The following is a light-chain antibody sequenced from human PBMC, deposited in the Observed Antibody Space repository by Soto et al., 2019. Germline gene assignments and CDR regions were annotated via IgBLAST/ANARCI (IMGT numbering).Light chain of an antibody. CDR1: QSVSTNY. Sequence: EIVLTQSPGTLSLSPGERATLSCRASQSVSTNYLAWYQQQPGQAPRLLIYGASSRATGTPDRFSGSGSGTDFTLTLSRLEPEDFAVYYCQQYGSSPWTFGQGTKVEIK. CDR3: QQYGSSPWT. J-gene: IGKJ1*01. V-gene: IGKV3-20*01. CDR2: GAS.